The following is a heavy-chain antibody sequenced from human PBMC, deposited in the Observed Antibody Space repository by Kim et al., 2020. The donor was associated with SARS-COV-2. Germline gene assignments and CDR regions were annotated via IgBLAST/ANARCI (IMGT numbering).Heavy chain of an antibody. D-gene: IGHD1-26*01. CDR3: ARPVGATGRFDY. V-gene: IGHV3-48*03. Sequence: YSADSVKGRFPISRDNAKNSLYLQMNSLRAEDAAVYYCARPVGATGRFDYWGQGTLVTVSS. J-gene: IGHJ4*02.